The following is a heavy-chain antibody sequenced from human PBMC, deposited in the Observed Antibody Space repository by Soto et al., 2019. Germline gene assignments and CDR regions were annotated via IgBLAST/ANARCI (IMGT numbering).Heavy chain of an antibody. CDR2: IYYSGST. J-gene: IGHJ6*03. V-gene: IGHV4-59*01. CDR3: ARGSKQQLADYYYYYMDV. Sequence: ETLSLTCTVSGGSISSYYWSWIRQPPGKGLEWIGYIYYSGSTNYNPSLKSRVTISVDTSKNQFSLKLSSVTAADTAVYYCARGSKQQLADYYYYYMDVWGKGTTVTVSS. CDR1: GGSISSYY. D-gene: IGHD6-13*01.